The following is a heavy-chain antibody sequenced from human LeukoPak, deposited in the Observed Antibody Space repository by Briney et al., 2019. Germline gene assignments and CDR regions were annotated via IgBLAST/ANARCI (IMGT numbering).Heavy chain of an antibody. CDR3: ARGTAITAGIDF. D-gene: IGHD6-19*01. J-gene: IGHJ4*02. V-gene: IGHV3-74*01. CDR2: INPEGAST. CDR1: GFAFSTYW. Sequence: PGGSLRLSCTASGFAFSTYWMFWVRQAPGKGLVWASQINPEGASTTYGDPAKGRFTASRDNAKNALHLQMNSLRVDDTAVYYCARGTAITAGIDFWGQGTLVTVSS.